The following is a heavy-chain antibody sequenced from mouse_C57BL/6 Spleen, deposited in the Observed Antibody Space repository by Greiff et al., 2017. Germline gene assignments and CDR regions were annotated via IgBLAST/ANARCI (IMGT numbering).Heavy chain of an antibody. J-gene: IGHJ3*01. V-gene: IGHV2-2*01. CDR1: GFSLTSYG. CDR2: IWSGGST. Sequence: QVQLQQSGPGLVQPSQSLSITCTVSGFSLTSYGVHWVRQSPGKGLEWLGVIWSGGSTDYNAAFISRLSISKDNSKSQVFFKMNSLQADDTAIYYCARNEDDGYFAYWGQGTLVTVSA. CDR3: ARNEDDGYFAY. D-gene: IGHD2-3*01.